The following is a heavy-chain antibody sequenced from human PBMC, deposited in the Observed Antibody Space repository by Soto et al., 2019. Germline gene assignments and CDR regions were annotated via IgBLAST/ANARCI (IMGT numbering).Heavy chain of an antibody. J-gene: IGHJ4*02. D-gene: IGHD3-10*01. CDR2: IIPILGAA. V-gene: IGHV1-69*08. Sequence: QVQLVQSGAEVKKPGSSVKVSCKASADTFTGYTVTWVRQAPGXXLEWVGRIIPILGAANFAQKFQGRVTISAEKSTDIAYMVLTGLTSEDTAVYYCERSRGSYYSNFDSWGQGTLVTVSS. CDR1: ADTFTGYT. CDR3: ERSRGSYYSNFDS.